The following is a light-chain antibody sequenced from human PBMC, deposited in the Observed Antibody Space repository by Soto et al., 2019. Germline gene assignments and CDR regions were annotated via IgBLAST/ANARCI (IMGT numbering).Light chain of an antibody. CDR3: QQYYNYSPYT. CDR2: EAS. V-gene: IGKV1-5*03. CDR1: QGISSW. J-gene: IGKJ2*01. Sequence: IPMTQSPSTLPASVGDRVTITCRASQGISSWLAWYQQQPGKAPKLLIYEASSLESGVPSRFSGSGSGTSFTITTSSLPPDDFATYYYQQYYNYSPYTFGTGTKVEIK.